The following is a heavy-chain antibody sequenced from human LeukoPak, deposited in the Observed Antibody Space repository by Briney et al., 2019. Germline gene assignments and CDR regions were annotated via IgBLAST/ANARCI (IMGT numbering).Heavy chain of an antibody. D-gene: IGHD3-9*01. V-gene: IGHV3-23*01. J-gene: IGHJ4*02. CDR1: GFTFSSYD. CDR3: TKGEGYFDWLLYF. Sequence: PGGSLRLSCAASGFTFSSYDMSWVRQAPGKGLEWVSAINGSGGSTYYADSVKGRFTISRDNSKNTLYLQMNSLRAEDTAVYYCTKGEGYFDWLLYFWGQGTLVTVSS. CDR2: INGSGGST.